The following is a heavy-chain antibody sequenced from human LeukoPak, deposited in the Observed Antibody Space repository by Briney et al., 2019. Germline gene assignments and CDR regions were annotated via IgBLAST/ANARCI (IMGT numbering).Heavy chain of an antibody. CDR3: ARNYGGYDGTDY. CDR2: INWSGRST. CDR1: GFTFDDYG. Sequence: GGSLRLSCAASGFTFDDYGMSGGRQAPGKGLEWVSGINWSGRSTGYADSVKGRFTISRDSPQNSLYLQMNSLRAEDTALYYCARNYGGYDGTDYWGQGTLVTVSS. J-gene: IGHJ4*02. V-gene: IGHV3-20*04. D-gene: IGHD5-12*01.